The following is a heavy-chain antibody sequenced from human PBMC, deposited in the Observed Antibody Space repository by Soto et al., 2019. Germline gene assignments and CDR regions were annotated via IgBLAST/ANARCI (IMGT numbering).Heavy chain of an antibody. Sequence: GASVKVSCKASGGTFSRYAISWLRQAPGQGLEWMGGIIPIFGTANYAQKFQGRVTITADESTSTAYMELSSLRSEDTAVYYCARQGAALRDYYSGMDVWGQGTTVTVSS. CDR1: GGTFSRYA. J-gene: IGHJ6*02. D-gene: IGHD6-25*01. CDR2: IIPIFGTA. CDR3: ARQGAALRDYYSGMDV. V-gene: IGHV1-69*13.